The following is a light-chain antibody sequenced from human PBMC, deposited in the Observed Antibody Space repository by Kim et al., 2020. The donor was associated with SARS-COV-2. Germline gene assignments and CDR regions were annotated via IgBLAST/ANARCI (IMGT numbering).Light chain of an antibody. V-gene: IGKV1-33*01. CDR2: GES. Sequence: ASEGDTLTPTCQASLVIGYNIIWCRQTRAKAPELLLCGESNVKTGVPATFGGSASPSHFTFSINSLQPEDIATYFCQQYANLPWTVGQGTKVDIK. CDR3: QQYANLPWT. CDR1: LVIGYN. J-gene: IGKJ1*01.